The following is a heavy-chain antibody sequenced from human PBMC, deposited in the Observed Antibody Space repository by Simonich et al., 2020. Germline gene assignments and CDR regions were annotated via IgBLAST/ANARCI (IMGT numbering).Heavy chain of an antibody. V-gene: IGHV1-2*02. J-gene: IGHJ6*03. CDR1: GYTFTGYY. D-gene: IGHD7-27*01. CDR2: INPNSGGT. CDR3: ARGALTGDYYYMDV. Sequence: QVQLVQSGAEVKKPGASVKVSCKASGYTFTGYYMHWVRQAPGQGREWMGWINPNSGGTNYAKKFQGRVTMTRDTSISTAYMELSRLRSDDTAVYYCARGALTGDYYYMDVWGKGTTVTVSS.